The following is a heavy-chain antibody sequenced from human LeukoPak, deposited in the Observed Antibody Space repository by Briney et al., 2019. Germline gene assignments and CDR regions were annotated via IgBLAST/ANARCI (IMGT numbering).Heavy chain of an antibody. J-gene: IGHJ5*02. D-gene: IGHD6-19*01. CDR2: ISAYNGNT. CDR3: ARDLESSGWYWFDP. V-gene: IGHV1-18*01. CDR1: GYTFTSYG. Sequence: ASVKVTCKSSGYTFTSYGISWVRQPPAQGLEWMGWISAYNGNTNNAQKFQGRVTMTTDTSTSTAYMELRSLRSDDTAVYYCARDLESSGWYWFDPWGQGTLVTVSS.